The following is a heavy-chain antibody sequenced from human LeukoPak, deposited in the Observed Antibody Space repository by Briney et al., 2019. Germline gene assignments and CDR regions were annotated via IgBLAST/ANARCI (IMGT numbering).Heavy chain of an antibody. CDR1: GFAFSDSS. J-gene: IGHJ4*02. V-gene: IGHV3-21*05. D-gene: IGHD7-27*01. CDR2: TRGSGSGM. CDR3: ARDDNWGFDY. Sequence: GGSLRLSRAASGFAFSDSSMSWARQDPGKGLEWVANTRGSGSGMGSGNYYAVSVKGRFTISRDDAKNSLYLQMNSLRAEDTAFYYCARDDNWGFDYWGQGALVTVSS.